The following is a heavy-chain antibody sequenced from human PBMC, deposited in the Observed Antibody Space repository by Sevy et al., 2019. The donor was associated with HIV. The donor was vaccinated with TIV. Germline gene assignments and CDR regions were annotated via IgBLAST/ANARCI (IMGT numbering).Heavy chain of an antibody. V-gene: IGHV4-61*01. D-gene: IGHD1-26*01. CDR3: TRLGGLADYGMDV. J-gene: IGHJ6*02. Sequence: SETLSLTCTVSGGSVTSDTYYWTWLRQPPGKGLEFIGYIYYNVGNNYNPSFKSRVTISVDTPKIQLSLKLTSVTAADTAVDYCTRLGGLADYGMDVWGQGTTVTVSS. CDR2: IYYNVGN. CDR1: GGSVTSDTYY.